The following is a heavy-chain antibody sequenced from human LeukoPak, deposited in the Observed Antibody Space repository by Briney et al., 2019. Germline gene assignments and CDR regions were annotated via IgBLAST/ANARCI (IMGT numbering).Heavy chain of an antibody. Sequence: SETLSLTCTVSGGSISGYYWSWIRQPPGKGLEWIGYIYYSGSTNYNPSLKSRVTISVDTSKNQFSLKLSSVTAADTAVYYCARDVSLRLLWFGEPYHDAFDIWGQGTMVTASS. J-gene: IGHJ3*02. CDR1: GGSISGYY. CDR2: IYYSGST. D-gene: IGHD3-10*01. CDR3: ARDVSLRLLWFGEPYHDAFDI. V-gene: IGHV4-59*12.